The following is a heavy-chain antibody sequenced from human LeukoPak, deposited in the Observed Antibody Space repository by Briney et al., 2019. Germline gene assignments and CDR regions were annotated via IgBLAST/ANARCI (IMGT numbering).Heavy chain of an antibody. V-gene: IGHV4-39*01. J-gene: IGHJ6*03. CDR2: IYYTGGT. CDR3: ARVQMYGVIPHYMDV. Sequence: SETLSLTCTVSGGSISTSDYYWGWIRQPPGKGLESIGNIYYTGGTFWNPSLKSRVTISVDTSKNQFSLKLSSVTAADTGVYYCARVQMYGVIPHYMDVWGKGTTVTVSS. CDR1: GGSISTSDYY. D-gene: IGHD3-16*02.